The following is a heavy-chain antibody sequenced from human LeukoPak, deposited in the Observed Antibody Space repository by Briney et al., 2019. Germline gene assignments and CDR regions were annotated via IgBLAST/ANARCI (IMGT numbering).Heavy chain of an antibody. V-gene: IGHV3-74*01. CDR3: ARESFFAFQI. J-gene: IGHJ3*02. CDR2: INSDGSTT. Sequence: GGSLRLSCAASGFTFSSYWMQWVRQAPGKGLVWFSRINSDGSTTSYADSVKGRFTISRGNAKNTLYLQMNSLRAEDTAVYYCARESFFAFQIWGQGTRVTVSS. D-gene: IGHD3-3*01. CDR1: GFTFSSYW.